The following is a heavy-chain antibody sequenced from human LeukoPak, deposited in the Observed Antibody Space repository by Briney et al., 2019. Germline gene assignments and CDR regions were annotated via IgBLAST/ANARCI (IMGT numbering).Heavy chain of an antibody. D-gene: IGHD7-27*01. CDR1: GGSISSGSYY. Sequence: PSQTLSLTCTVSGGSISSGSYYWRWLRQPAGKGLEWIGRIYTSGSTNYNPSLKSRVTISVDTSKNQFSLKLSSVTAADTAVYYCARVGPNWGFKENFDFWGQGTLVTVSS. CDR3: ARVGPNWGFKENFDF. J-gene: IGHJ4*02. CDR2: IYTSGST. V-gene: IGHV4-61*02.